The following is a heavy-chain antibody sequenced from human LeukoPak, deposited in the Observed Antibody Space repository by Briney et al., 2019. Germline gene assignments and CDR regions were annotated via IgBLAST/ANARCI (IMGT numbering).Heavy chain of an antibody. CDR3: ARTLGYCSSTNCFLTFDY. Sequence: GGSLRLSCAASGFTFSSYWMTWDRQAPGKGLEWVANIKHDGSEEYYVDSVKGRFTISRDNAKNSLYLQMNSLRAEDTAVYYCARTLGYCSSTNCFLTFDYWGQGTLVTVSS. V-gene: IGHV3-7*04. D-gene: IGHD2-2*01. CDR1: GFTFSSYW. J-gene: IGHJ4*02. CDR2: IKHDGSEE.